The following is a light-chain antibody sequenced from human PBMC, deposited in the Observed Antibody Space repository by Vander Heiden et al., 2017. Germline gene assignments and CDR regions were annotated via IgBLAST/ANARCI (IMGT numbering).Light chain of an antibody. CDR2: AAS. CDR1: QSVSSY. V-gene: IGKV1-39*01. J-gene: IGKJ4*01. Sequence: DIQITQSPSSLSASVGDRVTITCRAGQSVSSYLNWYQQTPGKAPKLLIYAASSLQSGVPSSFSGSGSGTDFTLTINSLQPEDFATYYCQQSYSTPLTFGGGTKVEIK. CDR3: QQSYSTPLT.